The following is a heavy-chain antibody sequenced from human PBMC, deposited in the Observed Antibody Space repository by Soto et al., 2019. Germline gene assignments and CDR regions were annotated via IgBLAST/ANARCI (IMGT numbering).Heavy chain of an antibody. J-gene: IGHJ4*02. CDR2: ISGSGGTT. CDR3: TKLTSAWTRSLIDY. V-gene: IGHV3-23*01. D-gene: IGHD2-2*01. CDR1: GFTFSSYA. Sequence: PGGSLRLSCAASGFTFSSYAMSWVRQAPGEGLEWVSGISGSGGTTYYADSVRGRFTISRDKSKNTLYLQMNSLRAEDTAVYYCTKLTSAWTRSLIDYWGQRTLVTVSS.